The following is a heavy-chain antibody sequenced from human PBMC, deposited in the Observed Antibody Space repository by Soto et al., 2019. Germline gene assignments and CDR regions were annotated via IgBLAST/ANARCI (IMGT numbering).Heavy chain of an antibody. CDR1: GASFRSSY. D-gene: IGHD1-7*01. J-gene: IGHJ6*02. CDR2: VYDSGST. V-gene: IGHV4-59*01. CDR3: AREGLELRCYYYGLDL. Sequence: SETLSLTCSVSGASFRSSYWSWIRQSPGKGLEWIGYVYDSGSTKYNPSLKSRVTISVDTSKNHFSLKMTSVTAADTAVYYCAREGLELRCYYYGLDLWGQGTTVTVSS.